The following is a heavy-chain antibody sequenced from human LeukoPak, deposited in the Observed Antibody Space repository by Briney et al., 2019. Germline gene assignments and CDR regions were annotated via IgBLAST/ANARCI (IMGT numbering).Heavy chain of an antibody. D-gene: IGHD6-13*01. CDR2: ISAYNGNT. CDR1: GYTFTSYG. V-gene: IGHV1-18*01. CDR3: ARDGGGAAAGTGLYNWFDP. Sequence: ASVKVSCKASGYTFTSYGISWVRQAPGQGLEWMGWISAYNGNTNYAQKFQGRVTITTDESTSTAYMELSSLRSEDAAVYYCARDGGGAAAGTGLYNWFDPWGQGTLVTVSS. J-gene: IGHJ5*02.